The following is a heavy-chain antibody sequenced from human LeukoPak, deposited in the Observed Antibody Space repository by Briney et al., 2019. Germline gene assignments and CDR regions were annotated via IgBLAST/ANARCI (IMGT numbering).Heavy chain of an antibody. V-gene: IGHV3-21*01. CDR1: GFTFSSYS. CDR2: ISSSSSYI. CDR3: AKDQVRGVGYFDY. D-gene: IGHD3-10*01. J-gene: IGHJ4*02. Sequence: GGSLRLSCAASGFTFSSYSMNWVRQAPGKGLEWVSSISSSSSYIYYADSVKGRFTISRDNSKNTLYLQMNSLRAEDTAVYYCAKDQVRGVGYFDYWGQGTLVTVSS.